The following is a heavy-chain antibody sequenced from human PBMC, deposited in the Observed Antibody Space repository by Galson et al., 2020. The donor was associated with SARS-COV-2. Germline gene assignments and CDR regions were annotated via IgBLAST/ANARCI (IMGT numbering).Heavy chain of an antibody. J-gene: IGHJ3*02. CDR2: ISWTSITM. Sequence: GGSLRLSCAASGFTFDTYAMHWVRQGPGKGLEWVAHISWTSITMNYAKSVEGRFTISRDNAKNLLYLEMDRLRPEDTALYFCVKDLGDSHAFDTWGQGTRVTVSS. CDR3: VKDLGDSHAFDT. D-gene: IGHD3-16*01. V-gene: IGHV3-9*01. CDR1: GFTFDTYA.